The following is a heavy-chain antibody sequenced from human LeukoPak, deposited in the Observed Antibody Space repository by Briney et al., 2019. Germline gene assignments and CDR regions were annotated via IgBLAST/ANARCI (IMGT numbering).Heavy chain of an antibody. Sequence: ASVKVSCKASGYTFTGYYMHWVRQATGQGLEWMGWMNPNSGNTGYAQKFQGRVTMTRNTSISTAYMELSGLRSEDTAVYYCARSSNAYSSGWYEPHAFDIWGQGTMVTVSS. CDR1: GYTFTGYY. V-gene: IGHV1-8*02. J-gene: IGHJ3*02. CDR3: ARSSNAYSSGWYEPHAFDI. D-gene: IGHD6-19*01. CDR2: MNPNSGNT.